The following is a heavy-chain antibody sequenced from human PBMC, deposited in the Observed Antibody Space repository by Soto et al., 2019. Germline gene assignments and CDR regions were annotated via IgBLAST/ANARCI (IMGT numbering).Heavy chain of an antibody. CDR3: ARVSCSSTSCQYPNWFDP. CDR2: IDWDGGSI. V-gene: IGHV3-20*01. Sequence: PGGSLRLSSAASGFTFSEYAMTWVRQAPEKGLEWVSGIDWDGGSIGYADSVKGRFTISRDNAKNSLYLQMNSLRAEDTALYHCARVSCSSTSCQYPNWFDPWGQGTLVTVSS. CDR1: GFTFSEYA. D-gene: IGHD2-2*01. J-gene: IGHJ5*02.